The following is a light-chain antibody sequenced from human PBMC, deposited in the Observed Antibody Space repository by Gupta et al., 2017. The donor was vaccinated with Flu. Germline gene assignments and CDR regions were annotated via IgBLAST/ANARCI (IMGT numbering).Light chain of an antibody. Sequence: QSVLTQPASVSGSPGQSITISCTGTNSDVGDYNRVSWYQQPPGKAPKLIIYEVSYRPSGVSDRFSGSKSGNTASLTISGLQTDDEADYYCSSYTRSTASIIAWVFGGGTKVTVL. CDR2: EVS. CDR1: NSDVGDYNR. J-gene: IGLJ3*02. V-gene: IGLV2-14*01. CDR3: SSYTRSTASIIAWV.